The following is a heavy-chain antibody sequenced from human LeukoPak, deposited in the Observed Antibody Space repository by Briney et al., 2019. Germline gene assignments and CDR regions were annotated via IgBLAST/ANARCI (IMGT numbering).Heavy chain of an antibody. CDR3: TRGFVLRFLEWLFGIPDY. CDR2: IRSKAYGGTT. Sequence: GGSLRLSCTASGFTFGDYAMSRVRQAPGKGLEWVGFIRSKAYGGTTEYAASVKGRFTISRDDSKSIAYLQMNSLKTEDTAVYYCTRGFVLRFLEWLFGIPDYWGQGTLVTVSS. V-gene: IGHV3-49*04. J-gene: IGHJ4*02. CDR1: GFTFGDYA. D-gene: IGHD3-3*01.